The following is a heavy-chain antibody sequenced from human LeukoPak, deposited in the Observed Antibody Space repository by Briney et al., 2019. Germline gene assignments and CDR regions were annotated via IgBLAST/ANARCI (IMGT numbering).Heavy chain of an antibody. CDR1: GGTFSSYA. CDR2: IIPIFGTA. J-gene: IGHJ3*02. V-gene: IGHV1-69*01. CDR3: ARDLEDGLPFDI. D-gene: IGHD3-10*01. Sequence: ASVKVSCKASGGTFSSYAISWVRQAPGQGLEWMGGIIPIFGTANYAQKFQGRVTITADESTSTAYMELSSLRSEDTAVYYCARDLEDGLPFDIWGQGTMVTVSS.